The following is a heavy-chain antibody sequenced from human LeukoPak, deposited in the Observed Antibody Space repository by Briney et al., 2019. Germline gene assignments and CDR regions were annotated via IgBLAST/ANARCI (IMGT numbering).Heavy chain of an antibody. CDR1: GFTFSDYY. CDR3: VKVPIGSAALDDY. D-gene: IGHD3-10*01. V-gene: IGHV3-11*01. Sequence: GGSLRLSCTGSGFTFSDYYMSWIRQLPGKGLEWVSYISPTGDTIYYADSVKGRFTISRDNAKNSLYLQMSSLRAEDSSVYLCVKVPIGSAALDDYWGQGTLVTVSS. CDR2: ISPTGDTI. J-gene: IGHJ4*02.